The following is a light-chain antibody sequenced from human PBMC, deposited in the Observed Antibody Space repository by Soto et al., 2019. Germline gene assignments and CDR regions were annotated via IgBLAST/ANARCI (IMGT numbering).Light chain of an antibody. J-gene: IGLJ2*01. CDR1: SSDVGGYNY. CDR3: SSYTTSSTSLVV. V-gene: IGLV2-14*01. Sequence: QSVLTQPASVSGSPGQSITISCTGSSSDVGGYNYVSWYQQHPGKAPKVMIYEVSNRPLGVSNRFSGSKSGNTASLTISGLQAEDEADYYCSSYTTSSTSLVVFVAGTKLTVL. CDR2: EVS.